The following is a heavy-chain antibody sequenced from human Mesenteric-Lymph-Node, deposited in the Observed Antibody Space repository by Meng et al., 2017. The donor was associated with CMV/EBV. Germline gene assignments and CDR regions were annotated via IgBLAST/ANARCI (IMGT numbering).Heavy chain of an antibody. CDR3: ARRGNYDSDYSEY. D-gene: IGHD3-22*01. J-gene: IGHJ4*02. CDR1: GDSISNSTYY. V-gene: IGHV4-39*01. CDR2: VHHSGTT. Sequence: QVQLPGSGPDLGKPSQTLSLSCIVSGDSISNSTYYWTCIRQPPGKGLEWIGSVHHSGTTYYNPSLKGRLTISVDTSANLFSLRLTTVTAADTATYYCARRGNYDSDYSEYWGQGTLVTVSS.